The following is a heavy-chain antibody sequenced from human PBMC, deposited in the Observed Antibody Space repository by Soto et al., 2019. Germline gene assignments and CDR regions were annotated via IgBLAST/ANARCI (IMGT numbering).Heavy chain of an antibody. CDR2: FNPNSGGT. Sequence: ASVKVSCKASGYTFTGYYMHWVRQAPGQGLEWMGWFNPNSGGTNYAQKFQGWVTMTRDTSISTAYMELSRLRSDDTAVYYCARDGRDYYDFWSGYHTEVYGMDVWGQGTTVTVSS. CDR3: ARDGRDYYDFWSGYHTEVYGMDV. V-gene: IGHV1-2*04. J-gene: IGHJ6*02. CDR1: GYTFTGYY. D-gene: IGHD3-3*01.